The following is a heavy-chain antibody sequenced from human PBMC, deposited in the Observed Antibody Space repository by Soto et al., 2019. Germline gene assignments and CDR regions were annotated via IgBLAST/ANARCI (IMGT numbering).Heavy chain of an antibody. J-gene: IGHJ4*02. CDR1: GFTVSSNY. CDR3: ARAGGYSSGWYGY. D-gene: IGHD6-19*01. V-gene: IGHV3-53*04. CDR2: IYSGGST. Sequence: GGSLRLSCAASGFTVSSNYMSWVRQAPGKGLEWVSVIYSGGSTYYADSVKGRFTISRHNSKNTLYLQMNSLRAEDTAVYYCARAGGYSSGWYGYWGQGTLVTVSS.